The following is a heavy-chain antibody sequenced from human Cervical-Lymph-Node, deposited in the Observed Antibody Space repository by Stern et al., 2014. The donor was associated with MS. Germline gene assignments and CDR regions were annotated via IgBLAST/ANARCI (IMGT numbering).Heavy chain of an antibody. Sequence: QVQLVESGAEVKKPGASVKVSCKASGYTFTSYYMHWVRQSPGQGLEWMGIINHSGVSTSYAQKFQGRVTMTRDTSTSTVYMELSSLRSEDTAVYYCAREWRRVSRAFDIWGQGTMVTVSS. V-gene: IGHV1-46*01. J-gene: IGHJ3*02. CDR3: AREWRRVSRAFDI. CDR2: INHSGVST. D-gene: IGHD3-3*01. CDR1: GYTFTSYY.